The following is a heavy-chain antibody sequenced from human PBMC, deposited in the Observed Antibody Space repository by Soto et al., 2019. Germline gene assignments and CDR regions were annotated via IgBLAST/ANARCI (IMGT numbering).Heavy chain of an antibody. CDR3: ARDPAPQENDNLTGYFHFDY. CDR1: GFSFSTYA. Sequence: QVQLVESGGGVVQPGRSLRLSCAASGFSFSTYAMHWVRQPPGKGLEWVAVISYDGDQKYYTDSVKGRFTISRDNSKNTLYLLLNSLRSEDTAIYYWARDPAPQENDNLTGYFHFDYWGQGTLVTVSS. CDR2: ISYDGDQK. D-gene: IGHD3-9*01. J-gene: IGHJ4*02. V-gene: IGHV3-30*14.